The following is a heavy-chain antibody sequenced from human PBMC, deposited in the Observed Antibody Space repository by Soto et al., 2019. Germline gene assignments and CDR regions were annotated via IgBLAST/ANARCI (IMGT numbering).Heavy chain of an antibody. V-gene: IGHV4-31*03. CDR3: ARGFFGVVTHDAFDI. J-gene: IGHJ3*02. CDR1: GGSISSGGYY. D-gene: IGHD3-3*01. Sequence: PSETLSLTCTVSGGSISSGGYYWNWIRQHPGKGLEWIGYIYYSGSTYYNPSLKSRVTISVDTSKNQFSLKLSSVTAADTAVYYCARGFFGVVTHDAFDIWGQGTMVTVSS. CDR2: IYYSGST.